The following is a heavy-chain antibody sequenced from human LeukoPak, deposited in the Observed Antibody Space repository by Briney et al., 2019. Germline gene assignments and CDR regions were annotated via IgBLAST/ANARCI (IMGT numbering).Heavy chain of an antibody. CDR2: IYPGDSDT. Sequence: PGESLKISFKGSGYSFTNYWIGWVRQMPGKGLEWMGIIYPGDSDTRYSPSFQGQVTISADKSISTAYLQWSSLKASDTAMYYCARLQTPYSSSDGFDYWGQGTLVTVSS. CDR3: ARLQTPYSSSDGFDY. V-gene: IGHV5-51*01. D-gene: IGHD6-6*01. CDR1: GYSFTNYW. J-gene: IGHJ4*02.